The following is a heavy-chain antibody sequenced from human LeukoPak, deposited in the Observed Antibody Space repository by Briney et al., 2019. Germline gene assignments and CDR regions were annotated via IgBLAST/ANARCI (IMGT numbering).Heavy chain of an antibody. Sequence: ASVKVSCKASGYPFTDYYMRWVRQAPGQGLEWMGWFDPNSGGTKYGQKSQGRVTLTRDTSSSIAYMELSSLISDDTAVYYCARAPIVGPTGDLDYWGQGTLVTVSS. CDR3: ARAPIVGPTGDLDY. D-gene: IGHD1-26*01. CDR1: GYPFTDYY. V-gene: IGHV1-2*02. CDR2: FDPNSGGT. J-gene: IGHJ4*02.